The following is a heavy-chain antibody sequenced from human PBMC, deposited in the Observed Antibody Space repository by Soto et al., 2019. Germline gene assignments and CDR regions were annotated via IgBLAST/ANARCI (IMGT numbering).Heavy chain of an antibody. V-gene: IGHV3-48*02. D-gene: IGHD1-26*01. CDR3: ARDPKSGNQKLYFDY. J-gene: IGHJ4*02. CDR2: VSGSGNTH. Sequence: EVQLVESGGNLVQPGGSLRLSCVASGFSFRSYSMNWIRQAPGKGPEWVAYVSGSGNTHYYADSVKGRFTISRDNAKQSLYLQLNSLRDEDTAVYYCARDPKSGNQKLYFDYWGQGALVTVSS. CDR1: GFSFRSYS.